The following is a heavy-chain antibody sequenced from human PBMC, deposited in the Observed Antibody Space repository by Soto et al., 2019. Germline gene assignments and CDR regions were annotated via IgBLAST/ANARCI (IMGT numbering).Heavy chain of an antibody. CDR1: GFTFSSYG. V-gene: IGHV3-33*01. Sequence: GGSLRLSCAASGFTFSSYGMHWVRQAPGKGLEWVAVIWYDGSNKYYADSVKGRFTISRDNSKNTLYLQMNSLRAEDTAVYYCARVGNSGQEGDFWGQGTLVTVSS. J-gene: IGHJ4*02. CDR2: IWYDGSNK. CDR3: ARVGNSGQEGDF. D-gene: IGHD3-10*01.